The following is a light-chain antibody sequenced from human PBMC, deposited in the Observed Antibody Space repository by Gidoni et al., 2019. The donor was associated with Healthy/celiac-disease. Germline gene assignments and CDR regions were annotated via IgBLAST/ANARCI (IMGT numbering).Light chain of an antibody. CDR1: QGLLHSNGYNY. J-gene: IGKJ2*01. Sequence: DIVMTHSPLSLPVTPGEPASISCRSSQGLLHSNGYNYLDWYLQKPGQSPQLLIDLGSNRASRVPDRFSGSGSGTDFTLKISRVEAEDVGVYYCMQALQTPTFGQGTKLEIK. CDR2: LGS. CDR3: MQALQTPT. V-gene: IGKV2-28*01.